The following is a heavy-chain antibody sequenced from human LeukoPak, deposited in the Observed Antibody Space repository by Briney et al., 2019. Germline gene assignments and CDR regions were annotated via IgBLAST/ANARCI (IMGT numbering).Heavy chain of an antibody. CDR1: GYSISSGYY. CDR2: IYHSGST. CDR3: ARDKWFGDFDS. V-gene: IGHV4-38-2*02. Sequence: SETLSLTCTVSGYSISSGYYWGWIRQPPGKGLEWIGSIYHSGSTYYNPSLKSRVTISVDTSKNQFSLKLSSVTAADTAVYYCARDKWFGDFDSWGQGSLVSVSS. J-gene: IGHJ5*01. D-gene: IGHD3-10*01.